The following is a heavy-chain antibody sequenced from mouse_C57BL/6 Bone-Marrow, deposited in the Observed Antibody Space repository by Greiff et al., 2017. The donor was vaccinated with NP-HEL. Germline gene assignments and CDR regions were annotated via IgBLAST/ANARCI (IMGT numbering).Heavy chain of an antibody. J-gene: IGHJ4*01. CDR3: ARGYYYGSSYPYYYAMDY. D-gene: IGHD1-1*01. CDR1: GYAFTNYL. Sequence: QVQLQQSGAELVRPGTSVKVSCKASGYAFTNYLIEWVKQRPGQGLEWIGVINPGSGGTNYNEKFKGKATLTADKSSSTAYMQLSSLTSEDSAVYFCARGYYYGSSYPYYYAMDYWGQGTSVTVSS. CDR2: INPGSGGT. V-gene: IGHV1-54*01.